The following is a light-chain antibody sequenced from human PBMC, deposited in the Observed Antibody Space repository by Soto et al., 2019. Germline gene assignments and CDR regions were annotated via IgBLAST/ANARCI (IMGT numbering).Light chain of an antibody. CDR3: QQRTNSPPWT. Sequence: EIVLTQSPATLSLSPGEGASLSCRASQNISTYLAWYQQRPGQVPRLLIYGVSKRAAAISPRFSGSGSGTDFTLSVSGLETEDFATYYCQQRTNSPPWTFGQGTSVELK. V-gene: IGKV3-11*01. CDR1: QNISTY. CDR2: GVS. J-gene: IGKJ1*01.